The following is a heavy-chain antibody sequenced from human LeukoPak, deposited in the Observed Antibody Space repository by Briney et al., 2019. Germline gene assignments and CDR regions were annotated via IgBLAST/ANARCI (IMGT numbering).Heavy chain of an antibody. CDR1: GGSIRGYY. CDR2: IYSSGST. D-gene: IGHD3-22*01. V-gene: IGHV4-59*01. J-gene: IGHJ1*01. Sequence: SETLSLTCNVSGGSIRGYYWSWIRQPPGKGLEWIGYIYSSGSTNYNPSLKSRVTMSVDTSKNQFSLKVSSVTAADTAVYYCARGRDYYDSSGYWPQHWGQGTLVTVSS. CDR3: ARGRDYYDSSGYWPQH.